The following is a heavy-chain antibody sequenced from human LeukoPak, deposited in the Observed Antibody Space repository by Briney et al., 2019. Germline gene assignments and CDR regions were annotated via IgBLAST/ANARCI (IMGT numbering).Heavy chain of an antibody. CDR3: AKGIVVMVGATPSWGYFDY. J-gene: IGHJ4*02. CDR1: AFTFSSYA. Sequence: PGGSLRLSCAASAFTFSSYAMNWVRQAPGKGLEWVSGISGGGGSTYYADSVKGRFTISRDNSKNTLYLQMNSLRAEDTAVYYCAKGIVVMVGATPSWGYFDYWGQGSLVTVSS. D-gene: IGHD2-15*01. CDR2: ISGGGGST. V-gene: IGHV3-23*01.